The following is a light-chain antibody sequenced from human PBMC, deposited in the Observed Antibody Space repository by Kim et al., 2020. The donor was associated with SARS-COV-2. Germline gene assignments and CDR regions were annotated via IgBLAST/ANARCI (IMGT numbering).Light chain of an antibody. Sequence: ASIGDRVTIPCRASQDSSNYLAWYQQKPGKVPKILIYTASTLQSGVPSRFSGSGSGTDFTLTISSLQPEDVAIYYCQKYNSAPWTFGQGTKVEIK. CDR2: TAS. V-gene: IGKV1-27*01. CDR3: QKYNSAPWT. J-gene: IGKJ1*01. CDR1: QDSSNY.